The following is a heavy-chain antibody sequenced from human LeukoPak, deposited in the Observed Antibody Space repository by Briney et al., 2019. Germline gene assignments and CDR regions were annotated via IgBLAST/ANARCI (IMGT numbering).Heavy chain of an antibody. J-gene: IGHJ5*02. CDR1: GYTLTELS. CDR2: FDPEDGET. Sequence: ASVKVSCKVSGYTLTELSMHWVRQAPGTGLGWMGGFDPEDGETIYAQKFQGRVTMTEDTSTDTAYMELSSLRSEDTAVYYCATLVGDIVVGDTWFDPWGQGTLVTVSS. V-gene: IGHV1-24*01. D-gene: IGHD2-2*01. CDR3: ATLVGDIVVGDTWFDP.